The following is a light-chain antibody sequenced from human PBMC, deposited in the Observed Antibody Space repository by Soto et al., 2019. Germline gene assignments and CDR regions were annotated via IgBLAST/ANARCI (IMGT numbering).Light chain of an antibody. Sequence: EIVLTQSPATLSLSPGERATLSCRASQSVRSYLAWYQQKPGQPPRLLIYDTSNRATGIPARFSGSGYCTDFTLTISSLDPEDFAVYYCQQLSNLPLVTFGPGTRVDIK. CDR3: QQLSNLPLVT. CDR1: QSVRSY. J-gene: IGKJ3*01. CDR2: DTS. V-gene: IGKV3-11*01.